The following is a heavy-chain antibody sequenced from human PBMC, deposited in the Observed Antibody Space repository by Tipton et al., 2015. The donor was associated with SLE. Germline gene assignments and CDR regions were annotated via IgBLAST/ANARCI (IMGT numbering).Heavy chain of an antibody. V-gene: IGHV4-59*01. CDR3: TREVEGYRSYWNYYYSYMDG. D-gene: IGHD6-19*01. Sequence: PGLVKPSETLYLTCTVSGGSISSYYWSWIRQPTRKGLEWIGYIYYSGSTNYNTSLYSRVTISVETSKNQFSLKMNSVTAAETTVYYWTREVEGYRSYWNYYYSYMDGWGKGTTITVSS. J-gene: IGHJ6*03. CDR2: IYYSGST. CDR1: GGSISSYY.